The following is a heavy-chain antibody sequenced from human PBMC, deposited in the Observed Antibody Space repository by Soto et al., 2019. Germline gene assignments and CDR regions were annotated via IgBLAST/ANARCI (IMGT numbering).Heavy chain of an antibody. V-gene: IGHV4-34*01. D-gene: IGHD6-13*01. CDR3: ARVKAAARVYYYYYGMDV. CDR2: INHSGST. Sequence: SETLSLTCAVYGGSFSGYYWSWIRQPPGKGLEWIGEINHSGSTNYNPSLKSRVTISVDTSKNQSSLKLSSVTAADTAVYYCARVKAAARVYYYYYGMDVWGQGTTVT. J-gene: IGHJ6*02. CDR1: GGSFSGYY.